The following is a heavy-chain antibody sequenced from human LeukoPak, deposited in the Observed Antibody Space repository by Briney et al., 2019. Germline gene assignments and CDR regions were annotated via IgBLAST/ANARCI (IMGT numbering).Heavy chain of an antibody. CDR2: MYYSGTT. CDR1: GGSISSGGYY. Sequence: SETLSLTCTVSGGSISSGGYYWSWIRQHPGKGLEWIGYMYYSGTTYYNPSLKGRVTMSVDTSKNQLSLKLISVTAADTAVYYCARDVTGGSYFDYWGQGTLVTVSS. CDR3: ARDVTGGSYFDY. J-gene: IGHJ4*02. V-gene: IGHV4-31*03. D-gene: IGHD1-26*01.